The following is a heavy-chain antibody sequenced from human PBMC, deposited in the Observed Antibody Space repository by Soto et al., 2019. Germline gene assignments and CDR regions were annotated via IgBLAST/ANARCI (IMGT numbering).Heavy chain of an antibody. CDR1: GGSFSGYY. J-gene: IGHJ6*02. Sequence: SETLSLTYAVYGGSFSGYYWSWIRQPPGKGLEWIGEINHSGSTNYNPSLKSRVTISVDTSKNQFSLKLSSVTAADTAVHYCAREYDFWSGYSAYYRMDVWGQGTTVTVSS. CDR2: INHSGST. CDR3: AREYDFWSGYSAYYRMDV. D-gene: IGHD3-3*01. V-gene: IGHV4-34*01.